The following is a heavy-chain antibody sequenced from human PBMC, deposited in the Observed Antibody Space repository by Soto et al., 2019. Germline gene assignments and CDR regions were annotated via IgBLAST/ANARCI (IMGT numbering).Heavy chain of an antibody. V-gene: IGHV3-48*02. J-gene: IGHJ4*02. Sequence: EVQLVESGGGSVQPGGSLRLSCAASGFTFSTFSMNWVRQAPGRGLEWISYISGGGCPISYAVSVKGRFTISRDNAKNSRYLQMYRLSDEDTAVYYCARDLGWAFDCWGQGTLVTVSS. CDR2: ISGGGCPI. D-gene: IGHD6-19*01. CDR3: ARDLGWAFDC. CDR1: GFTFSTFS.